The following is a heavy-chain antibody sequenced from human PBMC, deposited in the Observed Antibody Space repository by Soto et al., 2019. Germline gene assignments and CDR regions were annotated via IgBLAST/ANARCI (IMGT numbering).Heavy chain of an antibody. CDR1: GGSISSGGYY. Sequence: QVQLQESGPGLVKPSQTLSLTCTVSGGSISSGGYYWSWIRQHPGKGLEWIGYIYYSGSTYYNPSLTSRVTISVDTSKNQFSLKLSSVTAADTAVYYCASSYDYGDYGREVDYWGQGTLVTVSS. CDR2: IYYSGST. J-gene: IGHJ4*02. D-gene: IGHD4-17*01. CDR3: ASSYDYGDYGREVDY. V-gene: IGHV4-31*03.